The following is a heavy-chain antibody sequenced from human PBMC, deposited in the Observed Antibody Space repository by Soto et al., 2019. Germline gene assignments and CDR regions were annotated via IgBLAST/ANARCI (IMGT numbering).Heavy chain of an antibody. V-gene: IGHV4-39*01. CDR2: IYYGGNT. CDR3: ARVRYSGSGSYSFDY. CDR1: GGSISSSNYF. J-gene: IGHJ4*02. Sequence: SETLSLTCSVSGGSISSSNYFWGWIRQPPGKGLEWIGNIYYGGNTYYNPSLKSRVTISVDTSKNQFSLKLSSVTAADTAVFHCARVRYSGSGSYSFDYWGQGILVTVS. D-gene: IGHD3-10*01.